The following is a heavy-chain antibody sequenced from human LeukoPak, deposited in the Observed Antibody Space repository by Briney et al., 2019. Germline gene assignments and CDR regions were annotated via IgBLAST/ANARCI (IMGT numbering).Heavy chain of an antibody. Sequence: PSETLSLTCTVSGGSISSSSYYWGWIRQPPGKGLEWIGSIYYSGSTYYNPSLKSRVTISVDTSKNQFSLKLSSVTAADTAVYYCARETIVVVITGPFDYWGQGTLVTVSS. CDR3: ARETIVVVITGPFDY. CDR2: IYYSGST. CDR1: GGSISSSSYY. J-gene: IGHJ4*02. V-gene: IGHV4-39*07. D-gene: IGHD3-22*01.